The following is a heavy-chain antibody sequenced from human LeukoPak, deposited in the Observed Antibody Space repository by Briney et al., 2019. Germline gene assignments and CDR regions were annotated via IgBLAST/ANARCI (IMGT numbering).Heavy chain of an antibody. CDR1: GFTFDDYA. Sequence: GGSLRLSCAASGFTFDDYAMHWVRQAPGKCLEWVSGISWNSGSIGYADSVKGRFTISRDNAKNSLYLQMNSLRAEDTAVYYCARSVVAATETFDYWGQGTLVTVSS. D-gene: IGHD2-15*01. CDR2: ISWNSGSI. CDR3: ARSVVAATETFDY. J-gene: IGHJ4*02. V-gene: IGHV3-9*01.